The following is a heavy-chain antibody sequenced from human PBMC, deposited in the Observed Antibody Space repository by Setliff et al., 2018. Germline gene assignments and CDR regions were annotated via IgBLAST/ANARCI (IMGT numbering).Heavy chain of an antibody. CDR1: GGSISSGGYY. Sequence: PSETLSLTCTVSGGSISSGGYYWSWIRQHPGKGLEWIGYIDYSGSTYYNPSLKSRVTISVDTSKNQFSLKLSSVTAADTAVYYCAREAGYYDSSGPVGVPYYYYMDVWGKGTTVTVSS. J-gene: IGHJ6*03. D-gene: IGHD3-22*01. CDR2: IDYSGST. V-gene: IGHV4-31*03. CDR3: AREAGYYDSSGPVGVPYYYYMDV.